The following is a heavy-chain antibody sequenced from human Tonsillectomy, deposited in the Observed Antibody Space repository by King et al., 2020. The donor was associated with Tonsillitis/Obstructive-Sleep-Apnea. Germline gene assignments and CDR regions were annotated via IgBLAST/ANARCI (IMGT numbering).Heavy chain of an antibody. Sequence: VQLVESGGGLVQPGGSLRLSCAASGFTFSHAWRIGVLQAPGKGRGLVGRIKSKSDGGTIDYTAPGKDRFTISRDDSNTRLYLQMNSLKTEDTAVYYCTARGGRYWGQGTLVTVSS. CDR1: GFTFSHAW. CDR2: IKSKSDGGTI. V-gene: IGHV3-15*01. CDR3: TARGGRY. J-gene: IGHJ4*02. D-gene: IGHD3-10*01.